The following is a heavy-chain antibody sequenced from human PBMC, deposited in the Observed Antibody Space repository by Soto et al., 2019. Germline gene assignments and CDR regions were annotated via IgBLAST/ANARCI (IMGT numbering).Heavy chain of an antibody. J-gene: IGHJ3*02. CDR2: ITSSSSYI. D-gene: IGHD2-2*01. Sequence: GGSLSLSCAASGFPFISYTMNWVRQAPGKGLEWVSTITSSSSYIYYADSVKGRFTISRDNAKNSLYLQMNSLRAEDTAVYYCARDLGYCSSTSCYSLGFDIWGQGTMVTVSS. CDR1: GFPFISYT. CDR3: ARDLGYCSSTSCYSLGFDI. V-gene: IGHV3-21*01.